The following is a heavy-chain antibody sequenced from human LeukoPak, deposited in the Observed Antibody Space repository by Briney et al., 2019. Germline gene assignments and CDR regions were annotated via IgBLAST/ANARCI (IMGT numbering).Heavy chain of an antibody. CDR3: ARHYGP. V-gene: IGHV4-39*01. Sequence: TSETLSLTCAVSGYSISSSNWWGWIRQPPGKGLEWIGSIYSSGSTYYNPSLKSRVTISVDTSKNQFSLKLTSVTAADTAVYYCARHYGPWGQGTLVTVSS. CDR1: GYSISSSNW. CDR2: IYSSGST. J-gene: IGHJ5*02. D-gene: IGHD4-17*01.